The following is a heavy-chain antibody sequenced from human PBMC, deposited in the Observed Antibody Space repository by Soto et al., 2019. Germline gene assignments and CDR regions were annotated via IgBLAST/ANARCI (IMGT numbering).Heavy chain of an antibody. CDR1: GFSLSTSGVG. Sequence: GPTLLKPTQTLTLTCTFSGFSLSTSGVGVGWIRQPPGKALEWLYLIYWEDENRYSPSLKSRLTVTKDTSQNQVVLTMTNMDTVDSASYYCAHKRDSSGYYPSFDYWGQGTLVTVSS. CDR2: IYWEDEN. D-gene: IGHD3-22*01. V-gene: IGHV2-5*02. CDR3: AHKRDSSGYYPSFDY. J-gene: IGHJ4*02.